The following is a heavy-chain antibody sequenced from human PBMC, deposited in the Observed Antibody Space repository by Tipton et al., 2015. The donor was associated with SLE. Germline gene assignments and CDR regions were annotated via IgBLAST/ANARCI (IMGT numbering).Heavy chain of an antibody. V-gene: IGHV5-51*03. J-gene: IGHJ4*02. D-gene: IGHD3-10*01. Sequence: QLVQSGPEVKKPGESLKISCKGSGYSFTGYWIGWVRQMPGKGLEWMGMIYPGDSAARYSPSFQGQVTISSDKSITTAYLQWSSLKASDTAMYYCARARSFPAFFDYWGQGTLVTVSS. CDR3: ARARSFPAFFDY. CDR2: IYPGDSAA. CDR1: GYSFTGYW.